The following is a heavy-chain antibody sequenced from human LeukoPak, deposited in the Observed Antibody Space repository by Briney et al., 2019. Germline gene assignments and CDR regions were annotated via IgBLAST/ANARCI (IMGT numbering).Heavy chain of an antibody. J-gene: IGHJ4*02. D-gene: IGHD6-6*01. CDR3: ARNQRSSSSPFDY. CDR1: GFTFSIYT. V-gene: IGHV3-21*01. Sequence: GGSLRLSCAASGFTFSIYTMNWVRQAPGKGLEWVSSISSSSSYMYYADSLRGRFTVSRGNAENSLYLQINSLRAEDTAVYYCARNQRSSSSPFDYWGQGTLVTVSS. CDR2: ISSSSSYM.